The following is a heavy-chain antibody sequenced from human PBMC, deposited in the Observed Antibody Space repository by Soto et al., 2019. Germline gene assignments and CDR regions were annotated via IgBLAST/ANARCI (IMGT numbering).Heavy chain of an antibody. D-gene: IGHD1-26*01. CDR1: RFTFSSYA. Sequence: GGFRILCCADSRFTFSSYAMGWVRKPPGKGLEWVSAISGSGGSTYYADSVKGRFTISRDNSKNTLYLQMNSLRAEDTAVYYCAKDFEAFSGSYLPYFDYWGQGTLVTFSS. CDR3: AKDFEAFSGSYLPYFDY. V-gene: IGHV3-23*01. CDR2: ISGSGGST. J-gene: IGHJ4*02.